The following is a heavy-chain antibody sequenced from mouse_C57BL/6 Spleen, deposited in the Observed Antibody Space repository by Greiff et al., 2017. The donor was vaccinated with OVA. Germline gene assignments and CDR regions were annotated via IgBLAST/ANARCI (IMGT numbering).Heavy chain of an antibody. Sequence: EVQLQQSGPELVKPGASVKISCKASGYTFTDYYMNWVKQSHGKSLEWIGDINPNNGGTSYNQKFKGKATLTVDKSSSTAYMELRSLTSEDSAVYYCARGLFYDMDYWGQGTSVTVSS. J-gene: IGHJ4*01. CDR3: ARGLFYDMDY. CDR2: INPNNGGT. CDR1: GYTFTDYY. V-gene: IGHV1-26*01.